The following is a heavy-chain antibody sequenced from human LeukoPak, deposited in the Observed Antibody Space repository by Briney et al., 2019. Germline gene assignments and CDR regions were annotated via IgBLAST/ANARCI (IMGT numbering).Heavy chain of an antibody. CDR1: GFTFGDYA. Sequence: GGSLRLSCTASGFTFGDYAMSWVRQAPGKGLAWVGFIRSKAYGGTTEYAASVKGRFTISRDDSKSIAYLQMNSLKTEDTAVYYCTRDYYGSGSYPFDYWGQGTLVTVSS. V-gene: IGHV3-49*04. J-gene: IGHJ4*02. CDR2: IRSKAYGGTT. D-gene: IGHD3-10*01. CDR3: TRDYYGSGSYPFDY.